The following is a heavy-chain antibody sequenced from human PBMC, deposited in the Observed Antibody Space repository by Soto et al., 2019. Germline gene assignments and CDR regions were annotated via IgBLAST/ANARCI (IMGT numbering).Heavy chain of an antibody. V-gene: IGHV1-69*05. Sequence: SGKVSCKASRGTFSSYAISCVRQAPGQGLEWMGGIIPNFGTAKYAQKFQGRVTITTDESTSTAYMELSSLRSEDTAVYYCARDQQQPLGFYYGMDVWGQGTTVTVSS. CDR3: ARDQQQPLGFYYGMDV. CDR1: RGTFSSYA. J-gene: IGHJ6*02. CDR2: IIPNFGTA. D-gene: IGHD6-13*01.